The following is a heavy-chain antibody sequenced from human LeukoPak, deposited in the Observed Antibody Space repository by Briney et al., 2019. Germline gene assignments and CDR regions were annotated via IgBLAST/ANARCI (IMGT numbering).Heavy chain of an antibody. V-gene: IGHV3-30*03. CDR2: ISHDGSHI. D-gene: IGHD1-20*01. Sequence: GGSLRLSCAASGFTFSSYGMHWVRQAPGKGLEWVAVISHDGSHIYYADSVRGRVTISRDNSRSTLFLQMNSLRADDTGVYHCARVGYNFNLGNAFDVWGQGTVVTVSS. CDR3: ARVGYNFNLGNAFDV. J-gene: IGHJ3*01. CDR1: GFTFSSYG.